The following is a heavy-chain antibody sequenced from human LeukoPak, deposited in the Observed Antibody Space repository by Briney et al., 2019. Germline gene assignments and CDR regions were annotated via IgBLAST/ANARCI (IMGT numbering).Heavy chain of an antibody. V-gene: IGHV4-39*01. J-gene: IGHJ5*02. Sequence: PSETLSLTCTVSGGSISSSSYYWGWIRQPPGTGLESIGSIYYSGSTYYNPSLKSRVTISVDTSKNQFSLKLSSVTAADTAVYYCARHFRTVWSGYRWDWFDPWGQGTLVTVSS. CDR1: GGSISSSSYY. CDR3: ARHFRTVWSGYRWDWFDP. D-gene: IGHD3-3*01. CDR2: IYYSGST.